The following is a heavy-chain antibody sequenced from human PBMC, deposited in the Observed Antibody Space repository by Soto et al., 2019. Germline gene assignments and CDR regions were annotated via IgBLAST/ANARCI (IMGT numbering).Heavy chain of an antibody. Sequence: GASVKVYCKVSGYTLTELSMHWVLQAPGKGLEWMGGFDPEDGETIYAQKFQGRVTMTEDTSTDTAYMELSSLRSEDTAVYYCATGPIVGVVTLALDFWGKGTLVTVSS. CDR3: ATGPIVGVVTLALDF. D-gene: IGHD3-3*01. CDR1: GYTLTELS. CDR2: FDPEDGET. V-gene: IGHV1-24*01. J-gene: IGHJ4*02.